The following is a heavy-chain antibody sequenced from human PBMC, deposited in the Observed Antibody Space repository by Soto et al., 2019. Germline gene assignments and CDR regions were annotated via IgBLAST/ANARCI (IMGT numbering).Heavy chain of an antibody. J-gene: IGHJ5*02. CDR3: VRRHVSATGIDWFDP. CDR2: INAANGDT. D-gene: IGHD6-13*01. V-gene: IGHV1-18*04. CDR1: GYTFTSYG. Sequence: ALVKVSCKASGYTFTSYGISWVRQAPGQGLEWMGWINAANGDTKYSPKFQGRVTITRDTSASTAYMELSSLRSEDTAVYYCVRRHVSATGIDWFDPWGQGTLVTVSS.